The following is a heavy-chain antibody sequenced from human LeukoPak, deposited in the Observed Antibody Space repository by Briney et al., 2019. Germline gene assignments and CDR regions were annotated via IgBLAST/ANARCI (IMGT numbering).Heavy chain of an antibody. CDR1: GFTVSSNY. Sequence: GGSLRLSCAASGFTVSSNYMSWVRQAPGKGLEWVSVIYSGGSTYYADSVKGRFTISRDNSKNTLYLQMNSLRAEDTAVYYCAKPRYSSSWYWFDPWGQGTLVTVSS. CDR3: AKPRYSSSWYWFDP. J-gene: IGHJ5*02. V-gene: IGHV3-53*01. D-gene: IGHD6-13*01. CDR2: IYSGGST.